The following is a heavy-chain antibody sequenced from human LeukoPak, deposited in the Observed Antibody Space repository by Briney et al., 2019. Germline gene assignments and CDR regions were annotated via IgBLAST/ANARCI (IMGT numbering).Heavy chain of an antibody. V-gene: IGHV4-4*07. Sequence: SETLSLTCTVSGGSISSNYWGWIRQPAGKGLEGIGRIYSSGSSKYKASLKSGVTISVHTSKNQFSLKLSSVTAADTAVYYCAREADRFFDPWGQGTLVTVSS. CDR1: GGSISSNY. CDR2: IYSSGSS. J-gene: IGHJ5*02. CDR3: AREADRFFDP. D-gene: IGHD3-3*01.